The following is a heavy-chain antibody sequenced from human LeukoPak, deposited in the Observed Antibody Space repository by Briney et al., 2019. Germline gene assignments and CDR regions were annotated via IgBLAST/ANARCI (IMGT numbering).Heavy chain of an antibody. CDR1: GYTFTSYD. Sequence: ASVKVSCKASGYTFTSYDINWVRQATGQGLEWMGWMNPNSGNTGYAQKFRGRVTMTRNTSISTAYMELSSLRSEDTAVCYCARGFRIAAAGTVGYWGQGTLVTVSS. CDR3: ARGFRIAAAGTVGY. J-gene: IGHJ4*02. D-gene: IGHD6-13*01. CDR2: MNPNSGNT. V-gene: IGHV1-8*01.